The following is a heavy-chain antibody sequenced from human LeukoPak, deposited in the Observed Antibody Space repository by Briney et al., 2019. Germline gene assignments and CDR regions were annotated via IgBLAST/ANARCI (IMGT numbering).Heavy chain of an antibody. CDR2: IIPIAGIT. CDR1: GGTFRNYA. J-gene: IGHJ3*02. Sequence: ASVKVSCKASGGTFRNYAINWVRQAPGQGLEWMGRIIPIAGITNYAQKLQGRVTITADKITSTAYMELSSLTSEDTAVYYCARDYAAIQKFDSGNWRGAFDIWGQGTMVTVSS. CDR3: ARDYAAIQKFDSGNWRGAFDI. D-gene: IGHD3-10*01. V-gene: IGHV1-69*04.